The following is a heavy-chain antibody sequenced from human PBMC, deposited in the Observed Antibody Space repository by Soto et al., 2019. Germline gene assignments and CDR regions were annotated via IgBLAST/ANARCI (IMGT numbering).Heavy chain of an antibody. Sequence: QVPLQESGPGLVKPSQTLSLTCTVSGGSISSGGYYWSWIRQHPGKGLEWIGYIFYRGSTYYNPSLMSRVTIAEDTSKNQFSLKPSSVTAADTAVCCGRAPGDYFDYWCQGTLVTVSS. CDR3: GRAPGDYFDY. CDR1: GGSISSGGYY. J-gene: IGHJ4*02. V-gene: IGHV4-31*03. CDR2: IFYRGST.